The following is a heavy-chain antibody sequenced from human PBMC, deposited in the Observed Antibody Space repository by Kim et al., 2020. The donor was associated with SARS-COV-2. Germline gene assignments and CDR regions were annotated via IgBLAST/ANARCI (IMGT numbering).Heavy chain of an antibody. V-gene: IGHV4-39*01. CDR2: IYYSGST. J-gene: IGHJ3*02. D-gene: IGHD3-22*01. Sequence: SETLSLTCTVSGGSISSSSYYWGWIRQPPGKGLEWIGSIYYSGSTYYNPSLKSRVTISVDTSKNQFSLKLSSVTAADTAVYYCARPSGGYYDSSGYYYDDAFDIWGQGTMVTVSS. CDR3: ARPSGGYYDSSGYYYDDAFDI. CDR1: GGSISSSSYY.